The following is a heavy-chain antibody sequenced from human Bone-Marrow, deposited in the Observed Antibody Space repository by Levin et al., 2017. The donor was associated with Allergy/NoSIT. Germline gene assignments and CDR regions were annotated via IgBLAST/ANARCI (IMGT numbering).Heavy chain of an antibody. J-gene: IGHJ5*02. CDR1: GGTFSSYA. CDR2: IIPIFNTV. CDR3: ARDAGWEDLTWFAP. D-gene: IGHD1-26*01. V-gene: IGHV1-69*06. Sequence: ASVKVSCKASGGTFSSYAISWVRQAPGQGLEWMGGIIPIFNTVNYAHKFQGRVIITADKTTSTAYMELNSLRSEDTAVYYCARDAGWEDLTWFAPWGQGALVTVVS.